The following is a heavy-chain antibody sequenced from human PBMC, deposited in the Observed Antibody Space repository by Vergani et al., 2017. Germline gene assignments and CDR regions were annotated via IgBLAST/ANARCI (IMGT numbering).Heavy chain of an antibody. V-gene: IGHV3-9*01. Sequence: EVQLVESGGGLVQPGRSLRLSCAASGFTFDDYAMHWVRQAPGKGLEWVSGISWYSGSIGYADSVKGRFTISRDNAKNSLYLQMNSLRAEDTALYYCAKGSYSSPNYYYYYYMDFWGKGTTVTVSS. CDR1: GFTFDDYA. D-gene: IGHD6-13*01. CDR3: AKGSYSSPNYYYYYYMDF. J-gene: IGHJ6*03. CDR2: ISWYSGSI.